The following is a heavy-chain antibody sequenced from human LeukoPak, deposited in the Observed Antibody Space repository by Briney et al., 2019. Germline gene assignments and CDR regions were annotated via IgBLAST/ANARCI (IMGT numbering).Heavy chain of an antibody. J-gene: IGHJ3*02. V-gene: IGHV3-23*01. D-gene: IGHD3-10*01. Sequence: SGGSLRLSCAASGFTFSSYAMSWVRQAPGKGLEWVSAISGSGGSTYYADSVKGRFTISRDNSKNTLYLQTNSLRAEDTAVYYCAKDQGESGSWFGDDAFDIWSQGTMVTVSS. CDR3: AKDQGESGSWFGDDAFDI. CDR1: GFTFSSYA. CDR2: ISGSGGST.